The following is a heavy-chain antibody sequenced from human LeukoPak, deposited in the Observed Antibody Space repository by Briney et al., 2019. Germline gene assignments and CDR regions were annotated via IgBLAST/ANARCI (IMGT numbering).Heavy chain of an antibody. CDR1: GFPFRDYY. CDR3: ARGGYQHYALVDY. V-gene: IGHV3-11*05. D-gene: IGHD5-12*01. J-gene: IGHJ4*02. CDR2: ISGRGTFT. Sequence: GGSVTLSCAASGFPFRDYYMIWIRQARGRGREWVSHISGRGTFTNYADSVKGRFTISRDNAGNSLHLQMNSLRAEDSAMYYCARGGYQHYALVDYWGQGTLATVSS.